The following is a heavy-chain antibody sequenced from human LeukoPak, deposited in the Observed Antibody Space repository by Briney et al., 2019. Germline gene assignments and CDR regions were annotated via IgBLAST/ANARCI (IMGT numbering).Heavy chain of an antibody. J-gene: IGHJ4*02. CDR3: ARSRSGGGSYFDS. V-gene: IGHV3-23*01. CDR2: ISGSGGST. D-gene: IGHD1-1*01. CDR1: GFTFSSYA. Sequence: PGGSLRLSCAASGFTFSSYAMSWVRQAPGKGLEWVSAISGSGGSTYYADSVKGRFTISRDNSKNTLYLQMNSLRAEDTAVYYCARSRSGGGSYFDSWGQGTLVTVSS.